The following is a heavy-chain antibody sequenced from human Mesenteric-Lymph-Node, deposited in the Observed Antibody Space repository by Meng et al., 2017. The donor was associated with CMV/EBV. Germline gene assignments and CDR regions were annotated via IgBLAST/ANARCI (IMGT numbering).Heavy chain of an antibody. J-gene: IGHJ4*02. CDR2: IDYNGDST. D-gene: IGHD6-13*01. V-gene: IGHV3-23*01. CDR1: GFTFNTYD. Sequence: EVQLLESGGGWVQAVVSLRVSCAASGFTFNTYDMNWVRQAPGKGLEWVSSIDYNGDSTHYIASVKGRFTISRDNSKNTLYLQMNSLRAEDTAVYYCAKPAAGSDYFDSWGQGTLVTVSS. CDR3: AKPAAGSDYFDS.